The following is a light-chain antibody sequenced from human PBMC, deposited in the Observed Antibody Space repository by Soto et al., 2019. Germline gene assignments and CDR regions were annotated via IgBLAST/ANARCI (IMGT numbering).Light chain of an antibody. Sequence: DIQMTQSPSSLSASVGDRVTITCRARQGISNYLAWYKQKPGKVPKLLIYAASTLQSGVPSRFSGSGSGTDFNLTISCLQPEDVASYYCQKYNSAPLTFGQGTKVEIK. J-gene: IGKJ1*01. CDR1: QGISNY. CDR2: AAS. CDR3: QKYNSAPLT. V-gene: IGKV1-27*01.